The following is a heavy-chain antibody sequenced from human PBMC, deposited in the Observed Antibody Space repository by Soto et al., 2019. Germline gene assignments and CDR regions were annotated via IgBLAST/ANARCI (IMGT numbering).Heavy chain of an antibody. Sequence: GASVKVSCKASGYTFTSYYMHWVRQAPGQGLEWMGIINPSGGSTSYAQKFQGRVTMTRDTSTSTVYMELSSLRSEDTAAYYCAREPEPITIFGVVTRFDYWGQGTLVTVSS. V-gene: IGHV1-46*03. D-gene: IGHD3-3*01. CDR3: AREPEPITIFGVVTRFDY. CDR1: GYTFTSYY. CDR2: INPSGGST. J-gene: IGHJ4*02.